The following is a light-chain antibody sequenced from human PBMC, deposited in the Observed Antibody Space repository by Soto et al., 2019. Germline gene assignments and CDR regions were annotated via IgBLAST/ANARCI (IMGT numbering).Light chain of an antibody. CDR2: GAS. Sequence: EIVLTQSPGTLSLSPGERATLSCRASQSVSSNYLAWYQQKPGQAPRLLIYGASSRATGIPDRFSGSGSGTDFTLTISRLEPEDFAVYYCQQYVSSPMYTLGQGTKLEIK. CDR3: QQYVSSPMYT. V-gene: IGKV3-20*01. CDR1: QSVSSNY. J-gene: IGKJ2*01.